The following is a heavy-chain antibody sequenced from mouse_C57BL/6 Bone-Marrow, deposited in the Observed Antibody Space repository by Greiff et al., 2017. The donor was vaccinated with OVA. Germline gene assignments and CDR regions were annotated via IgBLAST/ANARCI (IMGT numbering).Heavy chain of an antibody. D-gene: IGHD2-4*01. CDR2: IDPANGNT. V-gene: IGHV14-3*01. CDR1: GFNIKNTY. Sequence: DVKLQESVAELVRPGASVKLSCTASGFNIKNTYMHWVKQRPEQGLEWIGRIDPANGNTKYAPKFQGKATITADTSSNTAYLQLSSLTSEDTAIYYCAGDYDYDGYAMDYWGQGTSVTVSS. CDR3: AGDYDYDGYAMDY. J-gene: IGHJ4*01.